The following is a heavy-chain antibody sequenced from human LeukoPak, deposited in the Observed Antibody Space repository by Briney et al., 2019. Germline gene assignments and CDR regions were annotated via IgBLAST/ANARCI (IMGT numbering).Heavy chain of an antibody. D-gene: IGHD3/OR15-3a*01. V-gene: IGHV4-39*01. CDR1: GVSISSSNSY. CDR2: IYYSGNT. CDR3: ARQTGSGLFTLP. Sequence: SETLSLTCTVSGVSISSSNSYWGWIRQPPGKGLEWIGSIYYSGNTYYHASVKSRVTISIDSSKNPFSLMLSSVTAADTAVYYCARQTGSGLFTLPGGQGPLVTVSS. J-gene: IGHJ4*02.